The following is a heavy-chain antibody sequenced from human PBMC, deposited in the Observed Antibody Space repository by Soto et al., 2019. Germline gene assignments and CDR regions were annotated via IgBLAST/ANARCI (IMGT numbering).Heavy chain of an antibody. V-gene: IGHV3-30*18. CDR3: AKEMYPRTVLDSSSPWGDY. J-gene: IGHJ4*02. CDR2: MSYAGTYK. D-gene: IGHD6-6*01. CDR1: GSTFSDYG. Sequence: QVQLVESGGGVVQPGRSLRLSCAVSGSTFSDYGMHWVRQAPGKGLEWVAVMSYAGTYKYYADSVKGRFTISRDLSGNTLFLQMNSLRLEDTAVYFCAKEMYPRTVLDSSSPWGDYWGQGTLVTVSS.